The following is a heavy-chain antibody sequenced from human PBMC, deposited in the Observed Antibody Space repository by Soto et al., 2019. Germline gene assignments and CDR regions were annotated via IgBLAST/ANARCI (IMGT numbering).Heavy chain of an antibody. Sequence: ASVKVSCKASGYTFTSYGISWVRQAPGQGLEWMGWMNPNSGNTGYAQKFQGRVTMTRNTSISTAYMELSSLRSEDTAVYYCARGRGDYNFDYWGQGTLVTVSS. J-gene: IGHJ4*02. D-gene: IGHD4-17*01. V-gene: IGHV1-8*02. CDR1: GYTFTSYG. CDR2: MNPNSGNT. CDR3: ARGRGDYNFDY.